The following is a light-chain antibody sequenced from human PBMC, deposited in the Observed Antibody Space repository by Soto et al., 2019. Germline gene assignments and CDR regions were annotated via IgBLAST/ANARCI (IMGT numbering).Light chain of an antibody. Sequence: IQMTQSPSSLSASVGDRVTITCRASQSLGSRLTWYQQKPGEAPKLLIYETSSLHSGVPSRFSGSGSETDFTLTINSLQPEDYATYYCQQSFSPPYTFRQGTKLEIK. CDR3: QQSFSPPYT. J-gene: IGKJ2*01. CDR2: ETS. CDR1: QSLGSR. V-gene: IGKV1-39*01.